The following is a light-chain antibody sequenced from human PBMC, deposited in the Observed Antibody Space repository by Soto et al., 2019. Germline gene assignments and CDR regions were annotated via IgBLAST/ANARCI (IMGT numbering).Light chain of an antibody. V-gene: IGKV3-11*01. CDR1: QSVSIN. CDR2: DAS. CDR3: QQYGSSRTWT. Sequence: EIVLTQSPATLSLSPGERATLSCRASQSVSINLAWYQQKPGQAPRLLIYDASNRPTGIPARFTGSGSGTDFNLTISSLEPEDFAVYYCQQYGSSRTWTFGQGTKVDIK. J-gene: IGKJ1*01.